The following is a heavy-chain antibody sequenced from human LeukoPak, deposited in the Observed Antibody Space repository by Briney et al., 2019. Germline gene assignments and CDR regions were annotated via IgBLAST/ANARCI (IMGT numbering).Heavy chain of an antibody. D-gene: IGHD3-22*01. Sequence: GGSLRLSCAAPGFTFITYGIHWVRQAPGKGLEWVAFIRFHGINNYYADSVKGRLTISRDNSKNTLYLQMNSLRTEDTALYYCAKDLQSNHYDSSGLGAFDIWGQGTMVTVSS. J-gene: IGHJ3*02. CDR2: IRFHGINN. CDR3: AKDLQSNHYDSSGLGAFDI. CDR1: GFTFITYG. V-gene: IGHV3-30*02.